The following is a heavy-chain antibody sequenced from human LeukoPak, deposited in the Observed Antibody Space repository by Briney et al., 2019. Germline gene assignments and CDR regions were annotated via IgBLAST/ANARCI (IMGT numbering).Heavy chain of an antibody. CDR1: GFTFSLYA. D-gene: IGHD5-18*01. CDR2: ISGSGGST. V-gene: IGHV3-23*01. Sequence: GGSLRLSCAASGFTFSLYAMSWVRQAPGKGLEWVSAISGSGGSTYFADSVKGRFTISRDNSKNTLYLQMNSLRAEDTAVYYCAKDNGYPSRTAFDIWGQGTMVTVSS. CDR3: AKDNGYPSRTAFDI. J-gene: IGHJ3*02.